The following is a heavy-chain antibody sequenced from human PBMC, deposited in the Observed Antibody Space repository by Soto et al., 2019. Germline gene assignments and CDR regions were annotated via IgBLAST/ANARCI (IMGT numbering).Heavy chain of an antibody. CDR2: ISAAGDFT. V-gene: IGHV3-23*01. CDR3: ARHIVRGTWFFDY. Sequence: PGGSLRICCAASGFTFTNYAVSWVRQAPGKGLEWVSAISAAGDFTYYADSVRGRFTVSRDNSKNTLYLQMNSLRDEDTAIYYCARHIVRGTWFFDYWGQGTLVTVSS. CDR1: GFTFTNYA. D-gene: IGHD3-10*01. J-gene: IGHJ4*02.